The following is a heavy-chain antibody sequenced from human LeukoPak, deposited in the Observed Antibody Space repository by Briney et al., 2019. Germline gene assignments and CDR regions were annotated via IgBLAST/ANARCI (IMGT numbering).Heavy chain of an antibody. D-gene: IGHD3-10*01. CDR3: ATGERMVRGDGVDY. J-gene: IGHJ4*02. CDR1: GFTVRNNY. V-gene: IGHV3-66*01. CDR2: IYSGGST. Sequence: GGSLRLSCAASGFTVRNNYMSWVRQAPGKGLEWVSVIYSGGSTYYTDSVKGRFTISRDNSKNTLYLQMNSLRAEDTAVYFCATGERMVRGDGVDYWGQGTLVTVSS.